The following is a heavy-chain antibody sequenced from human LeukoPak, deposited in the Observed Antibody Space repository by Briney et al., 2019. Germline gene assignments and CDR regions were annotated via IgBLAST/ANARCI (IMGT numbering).Heavy chain of an antibody. CDR3: TRDRRGVMLY. J-gene: IGHJ4*02. V-gene: IGHV3-7*01. CDR1: GFTFSTYW. CDR2: INQNGREK. D-gene: IGHD3-16*01. Sequence: PGGSLRLSCAVSGFTFSTYWMSWVRQAPGKGLEWVANINQNGREKFYVDSVKGRFTISRDNAKNSLYLQMKSLRAEDTAVYYCTRDRRGVMLYWGQGTLVTVSS.